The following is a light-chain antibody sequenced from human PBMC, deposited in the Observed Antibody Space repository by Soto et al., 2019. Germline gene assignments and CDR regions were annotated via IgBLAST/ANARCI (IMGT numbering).Light chain of an antibody. Sequence: QSALTQPPSASGSPGQSVTISCTGTSSDIGAYNYVSWYQQYPGKVPKLMIYDVSKRPSGVPDRFSGSKSGNTASLTVSGLRAGDEAVYHCSSYAGGDSCGVIFGGGTKLTVL. CDR3: SSYAGGDSCGVI. CDR2: DVS. J-gene: IGLJ2*01. CDR1: SSDIGAYNY. V-gene: IGLV2-8*01.